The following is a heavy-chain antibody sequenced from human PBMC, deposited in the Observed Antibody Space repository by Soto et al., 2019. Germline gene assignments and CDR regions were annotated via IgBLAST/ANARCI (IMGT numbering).Heavy chain of an antibody. CDR3: ARGRSSSYDSTPPPMFDP. J-gene: IGHJ5*02. V-gene: IGHV3-13*01. CDR1: GFTFSTFD. D-gene: IGHD3-10*01. Sequence: EGSLRRSCAGSGFTFSTFDIHWVRQAPGKELEWVSGIGTLSDTFYAASVQGRFTSSRQNAKNSVYLQMNSLRAGDTAFYYCARGRSSSYDSTPPPMFDPWGQGTLVTVYS. CDR2: IGTLSDT.